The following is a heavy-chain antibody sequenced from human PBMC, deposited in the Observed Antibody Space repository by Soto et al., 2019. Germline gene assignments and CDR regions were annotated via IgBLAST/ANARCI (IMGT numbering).Heavy chain of an antibody. J-gene: IGHJ3*02. CDR1: GGTFGSYA. CDR2: IIPIFGTA. CDR3: ASSGIDYYDSSGYYYGAFDI. V-gene: IGHV1-69*13. Sequence: SVKVSCKASGGTFGSYAISWVRQAPGQGLEWMGGIIPIFGTANYAQKFQGRVTITADESTSTAYMELSSLRSEDTAVYYCASSGIDYYDSSGYYYGAFDIWGQGTMVTVSS. D-gene: IGHD3-22*01.